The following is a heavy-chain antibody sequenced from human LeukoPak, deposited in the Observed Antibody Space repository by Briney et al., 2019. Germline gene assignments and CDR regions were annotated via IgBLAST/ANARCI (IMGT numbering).Heavy chain of an antibody. V-gene: IGHV4-30-4*01. CDR2: IYYSGST. D-gene: IGHD5-18*01. Sequence: SETLSLTCTVSGGSISSGDYYWRWIRQPPGKGLEWIGYIYYSGSTYYNPSLKSRVTISVDTSKNQFSLKLSSVTAADTAVYYCARGSNSYGFDYWGQGTLVTVSS. CDR3: ARGSNSYGFDY. CDR1: GGSISSGDYY. J-gene: IGHJ4*02.